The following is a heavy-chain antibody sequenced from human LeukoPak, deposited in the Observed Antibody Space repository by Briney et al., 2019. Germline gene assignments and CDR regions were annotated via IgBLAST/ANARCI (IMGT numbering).Heavy chain of an antibody. Sequence: ASVNDSCKASGGIFSSYAISWVRQAPGQGVEGMGGIIHIFGTANYAQKFQGRVTITADESTSTAYMELSSLRSEDTAVYYCAREVAVAGTGFDYWGQGTLVTVSS. CDR3: AREVAVAGTGFDY. CDR2: IIHIFGTA. J-gene: IGHJ4*02. V-gene: IGHV1-69*01. CDR1: GGIFSSYA. D-gene: IGHD6-19*01.